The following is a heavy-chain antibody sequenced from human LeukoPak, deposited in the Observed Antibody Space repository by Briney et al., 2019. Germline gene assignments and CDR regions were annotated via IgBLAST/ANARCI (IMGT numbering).Heavy chain of an antibody. D-gene: IGHD6-13*01. Sequence: PGGSLRLSCAASGFTFRSYWMHWVRQAPGKGLVWVSRIDTDGSSTSYVDSVKGRFTISRDNAKNTLYLQMSSLRAEDTAVYYCISAAAGTELDSWGQGTLVTVSS. CDR1: GFTFRSYW. CDR2: IDTDGSST. V-gene: IGHV3-74*01. J-gene: IGHJ4*02. CDR3: ISAAAGTELDS.